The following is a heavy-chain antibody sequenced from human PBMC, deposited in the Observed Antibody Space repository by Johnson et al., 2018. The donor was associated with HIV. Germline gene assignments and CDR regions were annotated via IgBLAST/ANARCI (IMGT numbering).Heavy chain of an antibody. D-gene: IGHD3-3*01. CDR1: GFDFSNYG. Sequence: MQLVESGGGVVQPGGSLRLSCAASGFDFSNYGLHWVRQSPGRGLEWVAFIRYDESDKYYADSVKGRFTMSRDNSKNTVYLQMNSLRVEDTAVYYCTKDGQPYYNFWSASPDVFDIWGQGTMVSVSS. V-gene: IGHV3-30*02. CDR2: IRYDESDK. J-gene: IGHJ3*02. CDR3: TKDGQPYYNFWSASPDVFDI.